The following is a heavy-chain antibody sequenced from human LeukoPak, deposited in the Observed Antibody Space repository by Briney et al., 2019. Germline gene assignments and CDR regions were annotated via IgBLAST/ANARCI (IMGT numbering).Heavy chain of an antibody. V-gene: IGHV3-23*01. D-gene: IGHD5-18*01. J-gene: IGHJ4*02. CDR3: AKAPQFGDTAMVVFDY. CDR1: GFTFGIYT. CDR2: VSATGGNT. Sequence: GGSLRLSCAASGFTFGIYTMNWVRQTPGKRLEWVSAVSATGGNTFYADSVKGRFTVSRGNSKNTLYLQMDRLRAEDTAVYYCAKAPQFGDTAMVVFDYWGQGTLVTVSS.